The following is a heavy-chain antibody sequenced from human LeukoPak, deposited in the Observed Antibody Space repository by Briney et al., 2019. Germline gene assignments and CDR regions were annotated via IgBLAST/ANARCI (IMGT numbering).Heavy chain of an antibody. CDR3: ARDRCNSTNCSARVAFDI. CDR2: IYTRGSP. J-gene: IGHJ3*02. CDR1: GGSINNYY. Sequence: SETLPLTCTVCGGSINNYYRSWIRQPARKGLEWIGRIYTRGSPNYHPSLASRVTMSVDTSKKQFSLILSSVAAADTAVYYCARDRCNSTNCSARVAFDIWGQGTMVTVSS. V-gene: IGHV4-4*07. D-gene: IGHD2-2*01.